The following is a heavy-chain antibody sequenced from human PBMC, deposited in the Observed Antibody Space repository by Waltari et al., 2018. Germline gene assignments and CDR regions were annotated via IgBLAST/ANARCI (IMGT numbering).Heavy chain of an antibody. J-gene: IGHJ4*02. CDR3: ARGSSSSFDS. V-gene: IGHV6-1*01. CDR2: TYYRSKWAN. D-gene: IGHD6-13*01. Sequence: QVQLQQSGPGLVKPSQTLSLTCAVSGDSVSVNSAAAWNWIRQSPSRGLEWLGRTYYRSKWANEDAVSVRSRITINPDTSKNQFSLRLNSVTPEDTAVYYCARGSSSSFDSWGQGILVTVSS. CDR1: GDSVSVNSAAA.